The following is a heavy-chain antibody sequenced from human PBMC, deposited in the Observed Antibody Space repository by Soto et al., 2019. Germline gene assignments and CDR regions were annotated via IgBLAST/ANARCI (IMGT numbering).Heavy chain of an antibody. D-gene: IGHD2-21*02. CDR1: GYTFSSFG. CDR3: ATDTRWSPCGGDRLRAFDI. Sequence: ASVKVSCKASGYTFSSFGITWVRQAPGQGLEWMGWINPDNGNTNYAQKLQGRVTMTTDTSTSTANMDLRSLRSEDTAVYYCATDTRWSPCGGDRLRAFDIWGQGTMVTVSS. J-gene: IGHJ3*02. V-gene: IGHV1-18*01. CDR2: INPDNGNT.